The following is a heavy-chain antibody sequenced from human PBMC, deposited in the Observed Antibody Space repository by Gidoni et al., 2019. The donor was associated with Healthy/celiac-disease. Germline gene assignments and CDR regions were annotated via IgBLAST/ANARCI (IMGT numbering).Heavy chain of an antibody. Sequence: QVQLQQWGAGLLKPSETLSLTCAVYGGSFSGYYWSWIRQPPGKGLEWIGEINHSGSTNYNPSLKSRVTISVDTSKNQFSLKLSSVTAADTAVYYCARGLRSGRYASIAARPGFDYWGQGTLVTVSS. CDR3: ARGLRSGRYASIAARPGFDY. CDR2: INHSGST. CDR1: GGSFSGYY. J-gene: IGHJ4*02. V-gene: IGHV4-34*01. D-gene: IGHD6-6*01.